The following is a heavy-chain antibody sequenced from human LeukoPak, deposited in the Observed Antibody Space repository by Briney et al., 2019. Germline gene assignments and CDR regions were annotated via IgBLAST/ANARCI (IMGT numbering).Heavy chain of an antibody. D-gene: IGHD1-14*01. Sequence: AGGSLRLSCAASGFTFSSYWMHWVRQVPGKGLVWISRTNGDGSDTTYADSVKGRFTISRDSAKNRLYLQMNSLRAEDTAVYFCARTYTGAWFDYWGQGALVTVSS. V-gene: IGHV3-74*01. CDR2: TNGDGSDT. CDR3: ARTYTGAWFDY. J-gene: IGHJ4*02. CDR1: GFTFSSYW.